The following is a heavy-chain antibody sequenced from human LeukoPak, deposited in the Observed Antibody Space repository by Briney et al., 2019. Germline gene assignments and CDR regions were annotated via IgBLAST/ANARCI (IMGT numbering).Heavy chain of an antibody. J-gene: IGHJ6*02. Sequence: GSLRLSCAASGFTFSSYSMNWVRQPPGKGLEWIGEINHSGSTNYNPSLKSRVTISLDTSKNQFSLKLTSVTAADTAVYYCARDRFTTATFRNNYYGMDVWGQGTTVTVSS. CDR2: INHSGST. V-gene: IGHV4-34*01. D-gene: IGHD2-15*01. CDR1: GFTFSSYS. CDR3: ARDRFTTATFRNNYYGMDV.